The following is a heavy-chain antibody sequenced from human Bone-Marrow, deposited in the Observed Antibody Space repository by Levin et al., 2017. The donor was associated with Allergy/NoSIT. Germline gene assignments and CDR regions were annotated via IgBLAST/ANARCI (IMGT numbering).Heavy chain of an antibody. CDR3: TREPLMERDFYCSGGSCYSGFSRYDYGMDV. CDR1: GFTFGDYA. Sequence: GGSLRLSCTASGFTFGDYAMSWFRQAPGKGLEWVGFIRSKAYGGTTEYAASVKGRFTISRDDSKSIAYLQMNSLKTEDTAVYYCTREPLMERDFYCSGGSCYSGFSRYDYGMDVWGQGTTVTVSS. CDR2: IRSKAYGGTT. J-gene: IGHJ6*02. V-gene: IGHV3-49*03. D-gene: IGHD2-15*01.